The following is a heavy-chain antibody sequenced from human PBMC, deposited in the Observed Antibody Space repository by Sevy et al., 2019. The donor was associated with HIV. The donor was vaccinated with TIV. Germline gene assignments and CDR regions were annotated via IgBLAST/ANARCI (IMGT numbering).Heavy chain of an antibody. D-gene: IGHD3-10*01. CDR2: IFHSGTT. V-gene: IGHV4-38-2*02. J-gene: IGHJ4*02. Sequence: SETLSLTCTVSGYSISSGYFWGWIRQPPGKGLEWIGTIFHSGTTYYHPSLNSRVNISVDTSNNQFSLKLDSVTAADTAVFYGAGVFPGVRGVGGNYGGRGTLVTVSS. CDR3: AGVFPGVRGVGGNY. CDR1: GYSISSGYF.